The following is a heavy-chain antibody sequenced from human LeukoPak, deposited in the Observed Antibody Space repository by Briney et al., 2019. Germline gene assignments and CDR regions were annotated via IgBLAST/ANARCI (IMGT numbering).Heavy chain of an antibody. D-gene: IGHD6-13*01. V-gene: IGHV3-30*03. CDR2: ISYDGSNK. CDR3: ARDTGIAAPADI. Sequence: LRLSCAASGFTFSSYGMHWVRQAPGKGLEWVAVISYDGSNKYYADSVKGRFTISRDNSKNTLYLQMNSLRAEDTAVYYCARDTGIAAPADIWGQGTMVTVSS. J-gene: IGHJ3*02. CDR1: GFTFSSYG.